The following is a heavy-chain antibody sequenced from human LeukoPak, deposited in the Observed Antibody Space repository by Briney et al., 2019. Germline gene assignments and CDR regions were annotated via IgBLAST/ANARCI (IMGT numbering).Heavy chain of an antibody. CDR2: IYHSGST. V-gene: IGHV4-30-2*05. J-gene: IGHJ5*02. D-gene: IGHD2-2*01. CDR1: GGSISSGGYS. CDR3: ARAIPALTGLGWFDP. Sequence: SQTLSLTCAVSGGSISSGGYSWSWIRQPPGKGLEWIGYIYHSGSTYYNPSLKSRVTISVDTSKNQFSLKLSSVTAADTAVYYCARAIPALTGLGWFDPWGQGTLVTVSS.